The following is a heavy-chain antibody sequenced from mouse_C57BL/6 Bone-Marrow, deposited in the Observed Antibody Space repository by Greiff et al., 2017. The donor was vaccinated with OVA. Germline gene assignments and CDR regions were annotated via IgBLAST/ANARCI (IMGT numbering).Heavy chain of an antibody. D-gene: IGHD1-1*01. CDR2: INPSNGGT. V-gene: IGHV1-53*01. CDR3: ARERYGSSYAFDY. J-gene: IGHJ2*01. CDR1: GYTFTSYW. Sequence: QVQLQQPGPELVKPGASVKLSCKASGYTFTSYWMHWVKQRPGQGLEWIGNINPSNGGTNYNEKFKSKATLTVDKSSSTAYMQLSSLTSEDSAVYYCARERYGSSYAFDYWGQGTTLTVSS.